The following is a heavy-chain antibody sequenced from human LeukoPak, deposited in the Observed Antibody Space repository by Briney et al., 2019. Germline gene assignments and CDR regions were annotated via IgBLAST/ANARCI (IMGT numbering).Heavy chain of an antibody. CDR3: ARAPPYYDFWSGYYT. Sequence: ASVTVSCTASGYTFTSYGISWVRQAPGQGLEWMGWISAYNGNTNYAQKLQGRVTMTTDTSTSTAYMELRSLRSDDTAVYYCARAPPYYDFWSGYYTWGQGTLVTVSS. CDR2: ISAYNGNT. CDR1: GYTFTSYG. D-gene: IGHD3-3*01. J-gene: IGHJ5*02. V-gene: IGHV1-18*01.